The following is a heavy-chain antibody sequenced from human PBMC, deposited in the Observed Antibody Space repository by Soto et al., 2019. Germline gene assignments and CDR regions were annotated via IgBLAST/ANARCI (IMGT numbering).Heavy chain of an antibody. Sequence: GGSLRLSCSASGFTFGASALRWARQASGKGLEWLGRIGSRGETYATTYAASVKGRFTISRDDSKKTAYLQMNSLESEDTAVYYCSRDDSDWFFNCGRGTLVTVSS. D-gene: IGHD3-9*01. CDR1: GFTFGASA. CDR2: IGSRGETYAT. J-gene: IGHJ4*02. CDR3: SRDDSDWFFN. V-gene: IGHV3-73*01.